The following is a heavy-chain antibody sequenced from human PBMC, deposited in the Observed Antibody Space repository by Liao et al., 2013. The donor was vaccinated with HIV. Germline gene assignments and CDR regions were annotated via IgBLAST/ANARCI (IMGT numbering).Heavy chain of an antibody. CDR2: INHSGST. Sequence: QVQLQQWGAGLLKPSETLSLTCAVYGGSFSGYYWSWIRQPPGKGLEWIGEINHSGSTNYNPSLKSRVTISVDTSKNQFSLKLSSVTAADTAVYYCARGLRRGSRNYYYYYMDVWGKGTTGHRLL. D-gene: IGHD3-10*01. V-gene: IGHV4-34*01. CDR3: ARGLRRGSRNYYYYYMDV. CDR1: GGSFSGYY. J-gene: IGHJ6*03.